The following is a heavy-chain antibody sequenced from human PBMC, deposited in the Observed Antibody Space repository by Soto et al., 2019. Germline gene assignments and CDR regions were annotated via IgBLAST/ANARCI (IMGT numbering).Heavy chain of an antibody. Sequence: GSGPTLVNPTQTLTLTCTFSGFSLSTSGVGVGWIRQPPGKALEWLALIYWNDDKRYSPSLKSRLTITKDTSKNQVVLTMTNMDPVVTATYYCAHEDYSSRWYRVDYWGQGTLVTVSS. J-gene: IGHJ4*02. V-gene: IGHV2-5*01. CDR3: AHEDYSSRWYRVDY. D-gene: IGHD6-13*01. CDR2: IYWNDDK. CDR1: GFSLSTSGVG.